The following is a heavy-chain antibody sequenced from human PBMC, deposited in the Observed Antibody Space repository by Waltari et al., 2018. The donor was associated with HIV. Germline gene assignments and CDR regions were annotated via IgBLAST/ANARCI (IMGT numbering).Heavy chain of an antibody. Sequence: EVQLVESGGGLVQPGGSLRLSCAASGFTFSTYEMNRVRQAPGKGLEWISYISSSGSTIYYADSVKGRLTISRDNAKNSLYVQMNSLRAEDTAVYYCARSGLYDTSGYYAPFGYWGQGTLVTVSS. J-gene: IGHJ4*02. CDR1: GFTFSTYE. CDR2: ISSSGSTI. V-gene: IGHV3-48*03. CDR3: ARSGLYDTSGYYAPFGY. D-gene: IGHD3-22*01.